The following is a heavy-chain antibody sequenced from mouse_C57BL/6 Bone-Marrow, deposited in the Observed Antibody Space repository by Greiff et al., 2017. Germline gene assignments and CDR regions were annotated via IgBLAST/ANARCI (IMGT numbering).Heavy chain of an antibody. CDR3: ARYYGSSFGYFDV. J-gene: IGHJ1*03. V-gene: IGHV1-39*01. D-gene: IGHD1-1*01. CDR2: INPNYGPT. Sequence: EVKLMESGPELVKPGASVKISCKASGYSFTDYNMNWVKQSNGKSLEWIGVINPNYGPTSYNQKFKGKATLTVDQSSSTAYMQLNSLTSEDSAVYYCARYYGSSFGYFDVWGTGTTVTVSS. CDR1: GYSFTDYN.